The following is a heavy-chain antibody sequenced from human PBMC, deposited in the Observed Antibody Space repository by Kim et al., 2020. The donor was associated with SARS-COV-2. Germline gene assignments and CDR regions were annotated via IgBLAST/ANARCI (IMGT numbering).Heavy chain of an antibody. CDR3: AKGDYYGSGSYGFDY. D-gene: IGHD3-10*01. V-gene: IGHV3-23*01. CDR1: GFTFSSYA. J-gene: IGHJ4*02. Sequence: GGSLRLSCAASGFTFSSYAMSWVRQAPGKGLEWVSAISGSGGSTYYADSVKGRFTISRDNSKNTLYLQMNSLRAEDTAVYYCAKGDYYGSGSYGFDYWGPGTLFTVSS. CDR2: ISGSGGST.